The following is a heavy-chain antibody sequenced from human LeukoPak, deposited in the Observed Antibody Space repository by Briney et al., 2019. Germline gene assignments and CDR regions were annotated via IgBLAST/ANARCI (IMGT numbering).Heavy chain of an antibody. D-gene: IGHD6-19*01. CDR1: GGSISSYY. CDR2: IYTSGST. J-gene: IGHJ4*02. CDR3: ARDAAEEVADRTYYFDY. V-gene: IGHV4-4*07. Sequence: PSETLSLTCTVSGGSISSYYWSWIPQPAGKGLEWIGRIYTSGSTNYNPSLKSRVTMSVDTSKNQFSLKLSSVTAADTAVYYCARDAAEEVADRTYYFDYWGQGTLVTVSS.